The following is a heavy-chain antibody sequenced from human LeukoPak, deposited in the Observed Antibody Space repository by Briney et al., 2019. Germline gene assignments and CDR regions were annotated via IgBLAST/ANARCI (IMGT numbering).Heavy chain of an antibody. J-gene: IGHJ4*02. CDR1: GGSISSYY. Sequence: PSETLSLTCTVSGGSISSYYWSWIRQPPGKGLEWIGYIYYSGSTNYNPSLKSRVTMSLDTSKNQFSLKLTSVTAADTAVYYCARGRGSGWAFDYWGQGTLVTVSS. V-gene: IGHV4-59*12. CDR2: IYYSGST. D-gene: IGHD6-19*01. CDR3: ARGRGSGWAFDY.